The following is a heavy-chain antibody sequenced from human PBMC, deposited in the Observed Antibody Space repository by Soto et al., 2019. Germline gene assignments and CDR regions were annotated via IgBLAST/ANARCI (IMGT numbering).Heavy chain of an antibody. CDR3: ARDFYYSVGYTWFAS. CDR1: GGSINSAGHS. CDR2: SYHSGSS. Sequence: SETLSLTCTVSGGSINSAGHSWGWVRRSPGKGLGWIGYSYHSGSSYYNPSLQSRVMISVDRSEAQFSLRLTSLTSADTAVYYCARDFYYSVGYTWFASWNQGTLVTVSS. D-gene: IGHD3-22*01. V-gene: IGHV4-30-2*06. J-gene: IGHJ5*01.